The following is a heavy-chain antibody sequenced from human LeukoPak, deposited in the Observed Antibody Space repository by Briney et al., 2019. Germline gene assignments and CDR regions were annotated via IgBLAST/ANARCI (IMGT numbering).Heavy chain of an antibody. Sequence: GGSLRLSCAASGFTFEEYSMQWVRRPPGKGLEWVAVIRWDGGTTYYADSVKGRFTISRDNAKNTLFLQMNSLRAEDTAVYFCARDVVLGSGSCASWGQGTLVTVSS. J-gene: IGHJ4*02. CDR1: GFTFEEYS. CDR3: ARDVVLGSGSCAS. CDR2: IRWDGGTT. D-gene: IGHD3-10*01. V-gene: IGHV3-43*01.